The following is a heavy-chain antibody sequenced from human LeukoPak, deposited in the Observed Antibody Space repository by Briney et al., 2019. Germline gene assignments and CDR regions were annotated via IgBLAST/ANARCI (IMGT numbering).Heavy chain of an antibody. CDR3: ARAPAGATNDAFAI. J-gene: IGHJ3*02. Sequence: SETLSLTCAVSGGSFSGYYWSWIRQPPGKGLEWIGEINHSGSTNYNPSLKSRVTISVDTSKNQFSLKLSSVTAADTAVYYCARAPAGATNDAFAIWGQGTMVTVSS. V-gene: IGHV4-34*01. D-gene: IGHD1-26*01. CDR1: GGSFSGYY. CDR2: INHSGST.